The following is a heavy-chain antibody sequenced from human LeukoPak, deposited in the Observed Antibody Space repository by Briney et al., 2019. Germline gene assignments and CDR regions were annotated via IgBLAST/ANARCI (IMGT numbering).Heavy chain of an antibody. Sequence: GGSLRLSCAASGFTFSSYAMSWVRQAPGEGLEWVSSISGTGGSTYYADSVKGRFTISRNNSKNTLFLQMNSLRAEDTALYYCAKHFGSGDYYNFFDDWGQGTLVSVSS. CDR1: GFTFSSYA. CDR2: ISGTGGST. V-gene: IGHV3-23*01. D-gene: IGHD3-10*01. J-gene: IGHJ4*02. CDR3: AKHFGSGDYYNFFDD.